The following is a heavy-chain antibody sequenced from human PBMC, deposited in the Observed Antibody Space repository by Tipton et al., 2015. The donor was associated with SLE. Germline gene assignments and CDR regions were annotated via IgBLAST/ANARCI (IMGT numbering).Heavy chain of an antibody. Sequence: TLSLTCTVSGGSISSYYWNWMRQPAGKGLEWIGRIYSSGNTNYNPSLKSRVTMSVDASKNQFSLRLSSVTAADTAMYYCARGGNVWGSYRPFDYWGQGTLVTVSS. CDR2: IYSSGNT. J-gene: IGHJ4*02. D-gene: IGHD3-16*02. V-gene: IGHV4-4*07. CDR3: ARGGNVWGSYRPFDY. CDR1: GGSISSYY.